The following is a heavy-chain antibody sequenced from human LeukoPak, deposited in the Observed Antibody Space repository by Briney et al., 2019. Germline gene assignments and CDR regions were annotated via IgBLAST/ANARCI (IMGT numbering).Heavy chain of an antibody. CDR3: WRAADH. J-gene: IGHJ4*02. Sequence: SETLSLTCSFSGGSIRGGGYYWGWVRQPPGKGLEWIASLYSNGNAFYNPSLKSRVTISEESSKSQFSLKLRTVTAADTAVYFCWRAADHWGQGILVTVSS. CDR1: GGSIRGGGYY. V-gene: IGHV4-39*01. CDR2: LYSNGNA.